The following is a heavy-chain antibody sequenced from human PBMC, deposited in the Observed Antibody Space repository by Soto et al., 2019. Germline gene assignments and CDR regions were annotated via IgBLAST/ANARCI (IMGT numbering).Heavy chain of an antibody. CDR3: ATSEGLLLLNYDY. Sequence: PSETLSLTCTVSGGSISSYYWSWIRQPPGKGLEWIGYIYYSGSTNYNPSLKSRVTISVDTSKNQFSLKLSSVTAADTAVYYCATSEGLLLLNYDYWGKGTLVTFSS. J-gene: IGHJ4*02. D-gene: IGHD2-21*02. V-gene: IGHV4-59*01. CDR1: GGSISSYY. CDR2: IYYSGST.